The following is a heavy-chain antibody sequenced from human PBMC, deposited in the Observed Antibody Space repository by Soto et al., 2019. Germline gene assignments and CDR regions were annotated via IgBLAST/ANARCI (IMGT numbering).Heavy chain of an antibody. CDR2: INHSGST. CDR1: GGSFSGYY. CDR3: ARGLNYYDSSGLGP. J-gene: IGHJ5*02. Sequence: QVQLQQWGAGLLKPSETLSLTCAVYGGSFSGYYWSWIRQPPGKGLEWIGEINHSGSTNYNPSLKSRVPISVDTSKNQFSLRLSSVTAADTAVYYCARGLNYYDSSGLGPWGQGTLVTVSS. D-gene: IGHD3-22*01. V-gene: IGHV4-34*01.